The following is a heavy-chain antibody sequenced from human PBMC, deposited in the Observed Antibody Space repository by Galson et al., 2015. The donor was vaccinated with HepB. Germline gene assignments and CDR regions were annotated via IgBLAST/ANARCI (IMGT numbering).Heavy chain of an antibody. CDR1: GFTFNYHA. D-gene: IGHD6-19*01. CDR2: ISGSGGST. CDR3: ATERRHNTGWFALDS. J-gene: IGHJ4*02. V-gene: IGHV3-23*01. Sequence: SLRLSCAASGFTFNYHAMNWVRQAPGKGLEWVASISGSGGSTYYADSVKGRFTVSRDNSLDTVDLQMDSLRVDDTAVYYCATERRHNTGWFALDSWGQGALVTVSS.